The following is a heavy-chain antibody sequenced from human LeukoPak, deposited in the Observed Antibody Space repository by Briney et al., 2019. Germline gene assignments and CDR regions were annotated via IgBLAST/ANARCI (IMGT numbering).Heavy chain of an antibody. CDR1: VYTFTSYD. J-gene: IGHJ5*02. CDR3: AREYDFWSGFGGFDP. CDR2: MNPNSGNT. V-gene: IGHV1-8*03. Sequence: GASVKVSCKASVYTFTSYDINWVRQATGQGLERMGWMNPNSGNTGYAQKYQGRVTITRNTSISTAYMELSSLRSEDTAVYYCAREYDFWSGFGGFDPWGQGTLVTVSS. D-gene: IGHD3-3*01.